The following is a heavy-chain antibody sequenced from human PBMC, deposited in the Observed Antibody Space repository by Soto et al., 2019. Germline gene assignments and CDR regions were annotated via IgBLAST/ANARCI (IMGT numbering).Heavy chain of an antibody. J-gene: IGHJ4*02. V-gene: IGHV4-59*08. CDR3: ARHRRTTVAKFYFDN. D-gene: IGHD4-4*01. Sequence: QVQLQESGPGLVKPSETLSLTCTVSGGSINSYCWSWIRQPPGKGLEWIAYIFDSGNANYNPSLKRRGTISVDTSKNQFSLKLTSVTAADTAVYYCARHRRTTVAKFYFDNWGQGALVTVSS. CDR2: IFDSGNA. CDR1: GGSINSYC.